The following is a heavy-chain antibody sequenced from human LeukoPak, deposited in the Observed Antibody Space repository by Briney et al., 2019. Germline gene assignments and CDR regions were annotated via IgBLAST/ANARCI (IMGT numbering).Heavy chain of an antibody. D-gene: IGHD3-10*01. CDR2: ISWNSGSI. CDR1: GFTFDDYA. Sequence: TGGSLRLSCAASGFTFDDYAMHWVRQAPGKGLEWVSGISWNSGSIGYADSVKGRFTISRDNAKNSLYLQMNSLRAEDTAVYYCARGGLTMVRGVPAYYYYGMDVWGQGTTVTVSS. J-gene: IGHJ6*02. V-gene: IGHV3-9*01. CDR3: ARGGLTMVRGVPAYYYYGMDV.